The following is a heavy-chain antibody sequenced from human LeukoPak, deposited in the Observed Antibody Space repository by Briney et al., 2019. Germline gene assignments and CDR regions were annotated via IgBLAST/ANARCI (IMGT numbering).Heavy chain of an antibody. CDR1: GFTFSSYT. V-gene: IGHV3-21*06. Sequence: GGSLRLSCAASGFTFSSYTMNWVRQAPGKGLEWVSSISSSSSYMYYADSVKGRFTISRDNATNSLYLQMNSLRAEDTAVYYCARDRDVPAIGMDVWGQGTTVTVSS. CDR3: ARDRDVPAIGMDV. CDR2: ISSSSSYM. J-gene: IGHJ6*02.